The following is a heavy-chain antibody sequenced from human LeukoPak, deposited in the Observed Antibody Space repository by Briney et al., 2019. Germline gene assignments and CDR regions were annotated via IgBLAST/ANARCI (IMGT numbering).Heavy chain of an antibody. V-gene: IGHV4-4*07. CDR3: ARGRRDYDTNGYYFDF. CDR1: GGSISTFY. Sequence: SETLSLTCTVSGGSISTFYWSWVRQPAGKGLEWIGRIYASGNTNYNPSLKSRLIMSVDTSKHQFSLKLTSVTAADSAVYYCARGRRDYDTNGYYFDFWGQGFLVTVSS. J-gene: IGHJ4*02. CDR2: IYASGNT. D-gene: IGHD3-22*01.